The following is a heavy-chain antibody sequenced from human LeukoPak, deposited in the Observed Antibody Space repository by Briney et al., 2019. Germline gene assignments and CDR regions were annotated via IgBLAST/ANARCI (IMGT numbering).Heavy chain of an antibody. CDR3: ARHAVEAASRWFDP. Sequence: AETLSLTCTVSGDSMSSSHYCWGWIRQPPGKGLEWIGSIYYSGSTYYNPSLKSRVTMSVDTSKKQFSLKLSSVTAADTAVYYCARHAVEAASRWFDPWGQGTLVTVSS. CDR1: GDSMSSSHYC. D-gene: IGHD1-1*01. CDR2: IYYSGST. V-gene: IGHV4-39*01. J-gene: IGHJ5*02.